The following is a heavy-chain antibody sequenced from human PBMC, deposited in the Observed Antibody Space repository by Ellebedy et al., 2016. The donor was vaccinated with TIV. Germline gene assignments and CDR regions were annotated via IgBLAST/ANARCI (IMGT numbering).Heavy chain of an antibody. Sequence: GGSLRLSCEASGIIVSDYFMNWVRQAPGKGLEWVSVLYPDAKTNYTDSVNGRFIVSRDSSKTTLYLQMNSLTAEDTAVYYCARDPGGGGDFGDNWFDPWGQGTLVTVSS. D-gene: IGHD2-21*01. V-gene: IGHV3-66*01. J-gene: IGHJ5*02. CDR3: ARDPGGGGDFGDNWFDP. CDR2: LYPDAKT. CDR1: GIIVSDYF.